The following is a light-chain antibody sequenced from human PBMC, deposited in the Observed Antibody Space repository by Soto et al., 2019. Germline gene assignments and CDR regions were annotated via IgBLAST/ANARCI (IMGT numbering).Light chain of an antibody. CDR3: QSFDSSNHAM. CDR1: SGSIASTY. J-gene: IGLJ3*02. CDR2: EDN. Sequence: NFMLTQPHSVSESPGKTVTISCTRSSGSIASTYVQWYQQRPGSAPTTVIYEDNQSPYGVPDRFSGSIDSSSNSASLTISGLQPEDEADYYCQSFDSSNHAMFCGGTKLTVL. V-gene: IGLV6-57*04.